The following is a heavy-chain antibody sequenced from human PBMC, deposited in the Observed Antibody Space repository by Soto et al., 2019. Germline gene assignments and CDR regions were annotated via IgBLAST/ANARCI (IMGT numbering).Heavy chain of an antibody. CDR2: VYYRGRS. J-gene: IGHJ4*02. D-gene: IGHD4-17*01. CDR1: GGSVTNSSYY. Sequence: SETLSLTCTVSGGSVTNSSYYWGWIRHSPGKGLEWIGSVYYRGRSYSKSSVKSRVTISVDTSKNRFSLSLNSVTASDTAVYFCVSQRTTVPTQAYFDYWGPGAMVTVYS. CDR3: VSQRTTVPTQAYFDY. V-gene: IGHV4-39*01.